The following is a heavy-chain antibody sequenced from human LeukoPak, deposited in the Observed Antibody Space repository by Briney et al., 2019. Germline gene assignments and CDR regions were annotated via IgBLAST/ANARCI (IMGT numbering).Heavy chain of an antibody. J-gene: IGHJ4*02. V-gene: IGHV3-23*01. CDR2: ISSSGSST. Sequence: GGSLRLSCAASGFTFSSYGMNWVRQAPGKGLEWVSGISSSGSSTYYADSVKGRFTISRDNSKNTLYLQMNSLRADDTAVYYCAKGGYSSSSPFDYWGQGTLVTVSS. CDR1: GFTFSSYG. CDR3: AKGGYSSSSPFDY. D-gene: IGHD6-13*01.